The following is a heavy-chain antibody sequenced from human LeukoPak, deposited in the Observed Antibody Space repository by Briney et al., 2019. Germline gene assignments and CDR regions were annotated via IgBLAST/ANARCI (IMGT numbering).Heavy chain of an antibody. CDR3: ARHPVGAIPLDH. D-gene: IGHD1-26*01. J-gene: IGHJ4*02. Sequence: SETLSLTCTVSGGSISSSSYYWGWIRQPPGKGLEWIGSIYYSGSTYYNPSLKSRVTISVDTSKNQFSLKLSSVTAADTAVYYCARHPVGAIPLDHWGQGTLVTVS. CDR2: IYYSGST. V-gene: IGHV4-39*01. CDR1: GGSISSSSYY.